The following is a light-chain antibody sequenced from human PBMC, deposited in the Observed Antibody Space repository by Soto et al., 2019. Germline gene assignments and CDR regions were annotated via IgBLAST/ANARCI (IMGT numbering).Light chain of an antibody. Sequence: QSVLTQPASVSGSPGQSITISCNGTSSDIGAYEYVSWYQQHPGKPPNLMIYNVNNRPSGVSYRFSGSKSGNTASLTTSRLQTEDEADYYCLSHTTSRTYVFGPRTNVTVL. CDR2: NVN. CDR3: LSHTTSRTYV. CDR1: SSDIGAYEY. J-gene: IGLJ1*01. V-gene: IGLV2-14*03.